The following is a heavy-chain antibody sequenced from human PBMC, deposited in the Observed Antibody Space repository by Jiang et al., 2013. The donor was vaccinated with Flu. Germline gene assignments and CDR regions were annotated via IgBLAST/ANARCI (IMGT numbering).Heavy chain of an antibody. CDR1: GYTFANYA. D-gene: IGHD1-26*01. V-gene: IGHV1-18*01. CDR3: VRWDSRAY. Sequence: SVKVSCRTSGYTFANYAISWVRQAPGQGLEWMGWINTHNGDTRYAQNVQGRVTLTTDTSSTTSYMELRSLTFDDTAVYYCVRWDSRAYWGQGTLVTVSS. CDR2: INTHNGDT. J-gene: IGHJ4*02.